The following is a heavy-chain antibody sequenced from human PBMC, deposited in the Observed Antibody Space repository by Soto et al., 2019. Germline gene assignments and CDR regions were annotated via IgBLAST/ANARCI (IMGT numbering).Heavy chain of an antibody. V-gene: IGHV3-30*18. D-gene: IGHD3-10*01. J-gene: IGHJ6*02. CDR1: GFTFSSYG. CDR2: ISYDGSNK. Sequence: HPGGSLRLSCAASGFTFSSYGMHWVRQAPGKGLEWVAVISYDGSNKYHADSVKGRFTISRDNSKNTLYLQMNSLRAEDTAVYYCAKDPPSYYGSGSYSPSVGPYYYYYGMDVWGQGTTVTVSS. CDR3: AKDPPSYYGSGSYSPSVGPYYYYYGMDV.